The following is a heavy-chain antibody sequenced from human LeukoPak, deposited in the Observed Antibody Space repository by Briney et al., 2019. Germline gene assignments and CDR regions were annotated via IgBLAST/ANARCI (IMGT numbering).Heavy chain of an antibody. D-gene: IGHD3-3*02. V-gene: IGHV3-30*02. Sequence: PGGSLRLSCAASGSTFSSYGMHWVRQAPGKGLEWVAFIRYDGSNKYYADSVKGRFTISRDNSKNTLYLQMNSLRAEDTAVYYCAKDAHLLGEGFDYWGQGTLVTVSS. J-gene: IGHJ4*02. CDR1: GSTFSSYG. CDR3: AKDAHLLGEGFDY. CDR2: IRYDGSNK.